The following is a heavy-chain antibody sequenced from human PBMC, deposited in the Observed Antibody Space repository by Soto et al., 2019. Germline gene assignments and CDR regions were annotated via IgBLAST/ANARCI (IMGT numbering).Heavy chain of an antibody. CDR1: GFIVSTNY. CDR2: IYSGGST. Sequence: GGSLRLSCAASGFIVSTNYMSWVRQAPGKGLEWVSLIYSGGSTYYADSVKGRFTISGDNSKNTLYLQMNSLRAEDTAVYYCARRSSGYPYYFDYWGQGTLVTVSS. CDR3: ARRSSGYPYYFDY. V-gene: IGHV3-53*01. D-gene: IGHD3-22*01. J-gene: IGHJ4*02.